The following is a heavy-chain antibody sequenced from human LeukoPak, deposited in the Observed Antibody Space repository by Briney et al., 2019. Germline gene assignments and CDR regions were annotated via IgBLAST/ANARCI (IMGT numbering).Heavy chain of an antibody. D-gene: IGHD3-3*01. CDR3: ARVSFGAHDY. CDR2: IKQDGSEK. J-gene: IGHJ4*02. Sequence: GGSLRLSCAASGFTFSSYWMTWVRQAPGKGLEWVANIKQDGSEKYYVDSVKGRFTISRDNPKISLYLQMNSLRAEDTAVYYCARVSFGAHDYWGQGTLVTVSS. CDR1: GFTFSSYW. V-gene: IGHV3-7*01.